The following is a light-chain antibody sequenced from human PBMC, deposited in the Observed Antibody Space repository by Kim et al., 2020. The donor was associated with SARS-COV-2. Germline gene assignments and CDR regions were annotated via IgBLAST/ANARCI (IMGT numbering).Light chain of an antibody. Sequence: RVTISCTGSSSNIGAGYDAFWYQQIPGTAPKLLIHGNLNRPSGVPDRFSASKSGISASLAITGLQAEDEADYYCQSYDRSLSTWVFGGGTQLTVL. V-gene: IGLV1-40*01. J-gene: IGLJ3*02. CDR2: GNL. CDR1: SSNIGAGYD. CDR3: QSYDRSLSTWV.